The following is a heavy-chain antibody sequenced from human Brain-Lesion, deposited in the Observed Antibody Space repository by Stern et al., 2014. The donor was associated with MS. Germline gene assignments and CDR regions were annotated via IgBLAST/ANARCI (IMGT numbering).Heavy chain of an antibody. Sequence: VQLVQSGAEVKKPGASVKVSCKTSGYIFTGYYIKWVRQAPGQGLEWMAWINPNNGGTKYAQKFQGRVTMSRATSISTAYVELSSLTSDDTAVYYCARDQRGITIFGVVTDYYYLGMDVWGQGTTVTVSS. J-gene: IGHJ6*02. CDR2: INPNNGGT. CDR1: GYIFTGYY. CDR3: ARDQRGITIFGVVTDYYYLGMDV. D-gene: IGHD3-3*01. V-gene: IGHV1-2*02.